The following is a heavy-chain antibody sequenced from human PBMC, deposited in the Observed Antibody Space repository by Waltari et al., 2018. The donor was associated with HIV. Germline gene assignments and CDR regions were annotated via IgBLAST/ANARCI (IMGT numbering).Heavy chain of an antibody. CDR2: SYYSGST. J-gene: IGHJ4*02. CDR3: ARRSYYDSSGYYFDY. V-gene: IGHV4-39*01. Sequence: QLQLQESGPGLVKPSETLSLTCTVSGCSISSSSYYWGWSRQPPGKGLEWIGSSYYSGSTYYNPSLKSRVTISVDTSKNQFSLKLSSVTAADTAVYYCARRSYYDSSGYYFDYWGQGTLVTVSS. D-gene: IGHD3-22*01. CDR1: GCSISSSSYY.